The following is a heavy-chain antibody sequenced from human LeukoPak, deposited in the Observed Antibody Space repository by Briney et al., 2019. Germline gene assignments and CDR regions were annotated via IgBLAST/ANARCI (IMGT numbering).Heavy chain of an antibody. CDR1: GFTFSSYG. D-gene: IGHD4-17*01. CDR3: AKVYGDWEYFNY. J-gene: IGHJ4*02. V-gene: IGHV3-30*18. Sequence: GGSLRLSCAASGFTFSSYGMHWVRPAPAKGLEWVAVISYDGSNKYYADSVKGRFTISRDNSKNTLYLQMNSLRAEDTAVYYCAKVYGDWEYFNYWGQGTLVTVSS. CDR2: ISYDGSNK.